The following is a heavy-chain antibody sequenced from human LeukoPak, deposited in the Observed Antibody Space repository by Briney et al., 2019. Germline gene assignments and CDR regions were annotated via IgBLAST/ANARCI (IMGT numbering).Heavy chain of an antibody. J-gene: IGHJ3*01. CDR1: GFNFSNYA. Sequence: PGRSLRLSCAASGFNFSNYAMHWVRQAPGKGLEWVALISYDGSNKFYADSVKGRFTISRDNSKNTLYLLMNSLRADDTAVYYCARGQHRWDYSHNLMSFWGQGTLVTVSS. V-gene: IGHV3-30*04. CDR3: ARGQHRWDYSHNLMSF. D-gene: IGHD4-11*01. CDR2: ISYDGSNK.